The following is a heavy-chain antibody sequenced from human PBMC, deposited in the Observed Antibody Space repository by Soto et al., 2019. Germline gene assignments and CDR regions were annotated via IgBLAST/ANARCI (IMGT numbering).Heavy chain of an antibody. CDR1: GGSINSNW. J-gene: IGHJ4*02. Sequence: KTSETLSLTCSVSGGSINSNWWSWIRQPAGKGLEWIGRVYSTGTTDYNPSLNSRATMSVETSKNQFSLKLTSVTAADTAVYYCARDIGSYAYGEGYWGQGIQVTVSS. CDR3: ARDIGSYAYGEGY. V-gene: IGHV4-4*07. D-gene: IGHD3-10*01. CDR2: VYSTGTT.